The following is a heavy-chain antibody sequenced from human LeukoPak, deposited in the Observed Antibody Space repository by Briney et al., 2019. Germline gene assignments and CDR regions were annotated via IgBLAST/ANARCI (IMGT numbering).Heavy chain of an antibody. CDR3: VGGSSWSYYFDY. J-gene: IGHJ4*02. CDR1: GGSISSYY. D-gene: IGHD6-6*01. V-gene: IGHV4-59*08. CDR2: IYYSGSN. Sequence: SETLSLTCTVSGGSISSYYWSWIRQPPGKGLEWIGYIYYSGSNNYHPSLQSGVTISVDTPNNQLSLKVGSVSAAHAPGCYCVGGSSWSYYFDYSGQGTLVTASS.